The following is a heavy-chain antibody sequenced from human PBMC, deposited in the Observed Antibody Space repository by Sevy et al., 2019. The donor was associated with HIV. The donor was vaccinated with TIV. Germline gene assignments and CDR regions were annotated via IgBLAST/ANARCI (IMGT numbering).Heavy chain of an antibody. CDR3: AKDFTGYNGMDV. Sequence: GGSLRLSCVVSGITFSTSGMHWVRQAPGKGLEWVAVISYHGRDKFYADSVKGRFTISRDNSKNILYLQMVSLRAEDTAEYYCAKDFTGYNGMDVWGQGTMVTVSS. J-gene: IGHJ6*02. CDR1: GITFSTSG. D-gene: IGHD3-9*01. CDR2: ISYHGRDK. V-gene: IGHV3-30*18.